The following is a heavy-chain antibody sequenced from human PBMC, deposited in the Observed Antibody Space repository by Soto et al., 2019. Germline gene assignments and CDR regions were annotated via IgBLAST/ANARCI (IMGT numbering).Heavy chain of an antibody. D-gene: IGHD2-15*01. CDR1: GFTFSSYG. J-gene: IGHJ3*02. CDR3: ANLKVAATVDAFDI. V-gene: IGHV3-30*18. CDR2: ISYDGSNK. Sequence: QVQLVESGGGVVQPGRSLRLSCAASGFTFSSYGMHWVRQAPGKGLEWVAVISYDGSNKYYADSVKGRFTISRDNSKNTLYLQMNSLRAEDTAVYYCANLKVAATVDAFDIWGQGTMVTVSS.